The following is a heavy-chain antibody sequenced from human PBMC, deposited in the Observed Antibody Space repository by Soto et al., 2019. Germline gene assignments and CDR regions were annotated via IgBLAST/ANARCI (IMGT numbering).Heavy chain of an antibody. CDR2: NYSGGST. J-gene: IGHJ3*02. V-gene: IGHV3-53*04. D-gene: IGHD3-16*01. CDR1: GFTVSSNY. CDR3: ARDKEDYPGGAFDI. Sequence: GGSLRLSCAASGFTVSSNYMSWVRQAPGKGLEWVSVNYSGGSTYYADSVKGRFTISRHNSKNTLYLQMNSLRAEDTAVYYCARDKEDYPGGAFDIWGQGTMVTVSS.